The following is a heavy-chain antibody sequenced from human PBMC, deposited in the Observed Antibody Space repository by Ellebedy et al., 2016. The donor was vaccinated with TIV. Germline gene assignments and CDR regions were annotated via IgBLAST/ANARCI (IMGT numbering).Heavy chain of an antibody. CDR3: ARGDSTNWYDR. V-gene: IGHV3-23*01. J-gene: IGHJ5*02. Sequence: GGSLRLSCAASGFTFSSYAISWVRQVPGKGLEWVSLISSTGGNTYYTESVKGRFTISRDNSKNTVYLQMSSLRAEGAAVYYCARGDSTNWYDRWGQGTLVTVSS. CDR1: GFTFSSYA. D-gene: IGHD6-13*01. CDR2: ISSTGGNT.